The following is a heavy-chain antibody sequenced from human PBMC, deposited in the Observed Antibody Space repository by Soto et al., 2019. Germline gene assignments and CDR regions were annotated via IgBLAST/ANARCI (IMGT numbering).Heavy chain of an antibody. Sequence: SETLSLTCTVSGDSITSVVHYWSWIRQLPGKGLEWIGYIFYSGPTYYNPSLKSRVAISVDTSKNQFSLKLSSVTAADTAVYYCARDGVMFTLGGAWEEWGIDYGGQGPLVTVSS. D-gene: IGHD3-16*01. CDR2: IFYSGPT. J-gene: IGHJ4*02. CDR3: ARDGVMFTLGGAWEEWGIDY. V-gene: IGHV4-31*03. CDR1: GDSITSVVHY.